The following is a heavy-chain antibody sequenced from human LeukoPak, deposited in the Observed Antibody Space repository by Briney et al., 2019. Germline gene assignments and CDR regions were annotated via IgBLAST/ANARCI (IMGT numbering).Heavy chain of an antibody. CDR3: ARDIVVPAAIPYYYYGMDV. D-gene: IGHD2-2*01. CDR1: GFTFSSYG. J-gene: IGHJ6*02. Sequence: GRSLRLSCAASGFTFSSYGMHWVRQAPGKGLEWVAVISYDGSNKYYADSVKGRFTVSRDNSKNTLYLQMNSLRAEDTAVYYCARDIVVPAAIPYYYYGMDVWGQGTTVTVS. V-gene: IGHV3-30*03. CDR2: ISYDGSNK.